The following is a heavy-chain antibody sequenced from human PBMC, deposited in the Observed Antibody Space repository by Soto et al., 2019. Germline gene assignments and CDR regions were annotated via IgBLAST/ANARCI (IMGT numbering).Heavy chain of an antibody. Sequence: ASVKVSCKASGYTFTSYGISWVRQAPGQGLEWMGWISAYNGNTNYAQKLQGRVTMTTDTSTSTAYMELRSLRSDETAVYYCARTPKAFYYDSSGYYYPRFDYWGQGTLVTVSS. V-gene: IGHV1-18*04. CDR1: GYTFTSYG. CDR3: ARTPKAFYYDSSGYYYPRFDY. CDR2: ISAYNGNT. D-gene: IGHD3-22*01. J-gene: IGHJ4*02.